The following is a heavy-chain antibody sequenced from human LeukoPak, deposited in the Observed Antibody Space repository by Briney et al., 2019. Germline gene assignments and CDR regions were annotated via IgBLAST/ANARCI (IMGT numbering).Heavy chain of an antibody. CDR3: ARHSPISAAWHEERGNFDN. D-gene: IGHD3-16*01. CDR1: GGSINPFY. J-gene: IGHJ4*02. V-gene: IGHV4-59*08. CDR2: ISYSGSS. Sequence: SETLSLTCTVSGGSINPFYWSWIRQSPGKGLEWIGYISYSGSSSYNPSLKSRVAMSVDMSKNQFSLKLIAVTAADTAVYYCARHSPISAAWHEERGNFDNWGQGTLFTVSS.